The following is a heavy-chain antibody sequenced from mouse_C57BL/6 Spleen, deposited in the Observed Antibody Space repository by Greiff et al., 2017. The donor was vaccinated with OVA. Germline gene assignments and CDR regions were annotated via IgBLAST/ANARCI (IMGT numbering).Heavy chain of an antibody. J-gene: IGHJ3*01. D-gene: IGHD2-5*01. CDR1: GYAFSSSW. CDR2: IYPGDGDT. Sequence: QVQLKQSGPELVKPGASVKISCKASGYAFSSSWMNWVKQRPGKGLEWIGRIYPGDGDTNYNGKFKGKATLTADKSSSTAYMQLSSLTSEDSAVYFCARPVYYSNTGFAYWGQGTLVTVSA. CDR3: ARPVYYSNTGFAY. V-gene: IGHV1-82*01.